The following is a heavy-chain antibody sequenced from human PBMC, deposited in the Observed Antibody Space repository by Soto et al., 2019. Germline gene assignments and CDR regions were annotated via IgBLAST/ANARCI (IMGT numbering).Heavy chain of an antibody. CDR1: GFTFSSYG. CDR3: AKEGRSGYLHYFDY. Sequence: QVQLVESGGGVVQPGRSLRLSCAASGFTFSSYGMHWVRQAPGKGLEWVAVISYDGSNKYYADSVKGRFTISRDNSKNTLYLQMNSLRADDTAVYYCAKEGRSGYLHYFDYWGQGTLVTVSS. J-gene: IGHJ4*02. D-gene: IGHD3-22*01. CDR2: ISYDGSNK. V-gene: IGHV3-30*18.